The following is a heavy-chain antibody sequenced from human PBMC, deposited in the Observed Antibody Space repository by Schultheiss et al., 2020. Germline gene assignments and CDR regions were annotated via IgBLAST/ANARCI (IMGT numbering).Heavy chain of an antibody. Sequence: GSLRLSCSVSGGSMSSDSYHWGWIRQPPGKGLEWIGSIYYSGNTHYNPSLGGRVTISVDTSKKQFSLKLGSVTAADTAVYYCARVGNWNYIQLDSWGQGTLVTVSS. CDR1: GGSMSSDSYH. CDR3: ARVGNWNYIQLDS. V-gene: IGHV4-39*01. J-gene: IGHJ4*02. D-gene: IGHD1-7*01. CDR2: IYYSGNT.